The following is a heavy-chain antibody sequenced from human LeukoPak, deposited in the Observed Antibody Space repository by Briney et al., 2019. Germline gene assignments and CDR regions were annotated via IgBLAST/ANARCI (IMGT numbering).Heavy chain of an antibody. V-gene: IGHV4-34*01. D-gene: IGHD1-26*01. CDR1: GGSLSGYY. J-gene: IGHJ4*02. Sequence: PSETLSLTCAVYGGSLSGYYWSWIRQPPGKGLEWIGEINHRGSTNYNPSLKSRVTISVDTSKNQFSLKLSSVTAADTAVYYCASARELFSLDPTGDYWGQVTLVTVSS. CDR2: INHRGST. CDR3: ASARELFSLDPTGDY.